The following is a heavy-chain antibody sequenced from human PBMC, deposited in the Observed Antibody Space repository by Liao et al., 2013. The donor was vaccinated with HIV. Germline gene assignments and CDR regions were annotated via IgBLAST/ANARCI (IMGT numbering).Heavy chain of an antibody. Sequence: QLQLQESGPGLVKPSETLSLSCTVSGGSVNSDTYFWGWIRQPPGEGLEWIGNVYYRGDTYYNPSLKSRVSISVDMSKSHFSLKLNSVTAADTAVYFCARVSYSRSSETYFYYYMDVWGKGTTVTVSS. CDR3: ARVSYSRSSETYFYYYMDV. V-gene: IGHV4-39*07. D-gene: IGHD6-6*01. CDR1: GGSVNSDTYF. J-gene: IGHJ6*03. CDR2: VYYRGDT.